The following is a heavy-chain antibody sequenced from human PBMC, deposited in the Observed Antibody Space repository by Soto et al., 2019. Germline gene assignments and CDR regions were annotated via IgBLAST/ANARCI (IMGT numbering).Heavy chain of an antibody. CDR1: NASIVVHY. J-gene: IGHJ3*02. Sequence: CAISNASIVVHYRTPTPDSQRQGLEWIGEISQSGTTHYKPSLKSRVTISAAPSKKQFSLNLTSVTAADSGVYYCARGECSSVYCCTRWALDIWGQGTVVT. V-gene: IGHV4-34*01. CDR2: ISQSGTT. D-gene: IGHD2-2*01. CDR3: ARGECSSVYCCTRWALDI.